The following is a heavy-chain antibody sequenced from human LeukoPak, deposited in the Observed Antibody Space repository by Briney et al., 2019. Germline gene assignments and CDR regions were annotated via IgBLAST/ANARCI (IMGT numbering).Heavy chain of an antibody. D-gene: IGHD3-22*01. CDR2: ISGSGGST. CDR1: GFTFSSYA. CDR3: AKDLDYYDSSGYYNGAFDI. V-gene: IGHV3-23*01. J-gene: IGHJ3*02. Sequence: GGSLRLSCAASGFTFSSYAMGWVRQAPGKGLEWVSAISGSGGSTYYADSVKGRFTISRDNSKNTLYLQMNGLRAEDTAVYYCAKDLDYYDSSGYYNGAFDIWGQGTMVTVSS.